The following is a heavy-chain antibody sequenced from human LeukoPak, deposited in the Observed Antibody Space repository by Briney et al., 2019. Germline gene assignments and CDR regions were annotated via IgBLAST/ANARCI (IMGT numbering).Heavy chain of an antibody. CDR3: ARAPYYYGSGSLPHYFDY. J-gene: IGHJ4*02. Sequence: ASVKVSCKASDYTFASYGISWVRQAPGQGLEWVGWITTYNGNTKYAQTLQGRITMTTHTSTSTSYMELRSLRSDDTAAYYCARAPYYYGSGSLPHYFDYWGQGTLVTVSS. CDR1: DYTFASYG. D-gene: IGHD3-10*01. CDR2: ITTYNGNT. V-gene: IGHV1-18*01.